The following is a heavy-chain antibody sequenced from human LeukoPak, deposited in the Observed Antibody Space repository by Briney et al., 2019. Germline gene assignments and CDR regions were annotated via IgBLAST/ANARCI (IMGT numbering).Heavy chain of an antibody. J-gene: IGHJ4*02. D-gene: IGHD6-6*01. Sequence: SVKVSCKASGGTFSSYAISWVRQAPGQGLEWMGRIIPIFGTANYAQKFQGRVTITTDESTSTAYMELSSLRSEDTAVYYGAKDTSSSHEMIVFDYWGQGTLVTVSS. V-gene: IGHV1-69*05. CDR1: GGTFSSYA. CDR2: IIPIFGTA. CDR3: AKDTSSSHEMIVFDY.